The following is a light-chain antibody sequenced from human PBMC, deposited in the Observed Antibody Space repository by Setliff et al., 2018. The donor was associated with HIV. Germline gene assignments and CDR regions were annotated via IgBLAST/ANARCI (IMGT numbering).Light chain of an antibody. CDR3: SSYTSNCPYV. CDR2: EVS. Sequence: QSVLTQPASVSGSPGQSITISCTGTSSDVGGYNYVSWYQQHPGKAPKLMISEVSNRPSGVSNRFSGSKSGNTASLTISGLQAEDEADYYCSSYTSNCPYVFGTGTKVTVL. V-gene: IGLV2-14*01. J-gene: IGLJ1*01. CDR1: SSDVGGYNY.